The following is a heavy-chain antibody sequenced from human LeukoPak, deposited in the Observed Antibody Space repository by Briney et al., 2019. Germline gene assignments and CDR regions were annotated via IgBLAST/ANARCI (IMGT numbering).Heavy chain of an antibody. J-gene: IGHJ4*02. CDR2: IYTSGST. CDR3: AREGLSDYYDRQYYFDY. CDR1: GGSISSYY. V-gene: IGHV4-4*07. D-gene: IGHD3-22*01. Sequence: PSETLSLTCTVSGGSISSYYWSWIRQPAGKGLEWIGRIYTSGSTNYNPSLKSRVTMSVDTSKNQFSLKLTSVTAADTAVYYCAREGLSDYYDRQYYFDYWGQGTLVTVSS.